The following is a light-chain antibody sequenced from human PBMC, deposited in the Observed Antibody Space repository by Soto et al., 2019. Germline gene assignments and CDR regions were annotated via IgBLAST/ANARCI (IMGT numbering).Light chain of an antibody. Sequence: ELVLTQYPGTLSLSPGERATLSCRASQTVNNNYLAWYQQIPGQAPRLLISGASGRATGTPDRFSGSASGTDFPLTISRLEPEDFAVYYCQQYGSSPLTFGEGTKVEIK. CDR2: GAS. CDR1: QTVNNNY. CDR3: QQYGSSPLT. V-gene: IGKV3-20*01. J-gene: IGKJ4*01.